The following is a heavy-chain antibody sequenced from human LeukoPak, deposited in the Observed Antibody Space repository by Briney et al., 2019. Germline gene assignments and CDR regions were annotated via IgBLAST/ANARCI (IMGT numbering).Heavy chain of an antibody. V-gene: IGHV1-69*04. J-gene: IGHJ4*02. CDR2: IIPILGIA. D-gene: IGHD3-22*01. CDR1: GGTFSSYD. Sequence: SVKVPCNASGGTFSSYDISWVRQAPAQGLEWMGRIIPILGIANYAQKFQGRVTNTADNSTSTAYMEQSSLRSEDTAVYYCARNYYDSSGTGYWGQGTLVTVSS. CDR3: ARNYYDSSGTGY.